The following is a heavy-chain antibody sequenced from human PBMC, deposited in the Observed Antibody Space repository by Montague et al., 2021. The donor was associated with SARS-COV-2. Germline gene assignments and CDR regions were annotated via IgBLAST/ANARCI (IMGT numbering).Heavy chain of an antibody. CDR3: AHSGVGYFYYGIDV. Sequence: PALVKPTQTLTLTCTFSGFSLSTSGVGVGWIRQPPGKALEWLALIYWDXDKRYSPSLKSRLTITKDTSKNQVVLTMTNMDPVDTATYYCAHSGVGYFYYGIDVWGQGTTVTVSS. D-gene: IGHD3-3*01. CDR2: IYWDXDK. J-gene: IGHJ6*02. CDR1: GFSLSTSGVG. V-gene: IGHV2-5*02.